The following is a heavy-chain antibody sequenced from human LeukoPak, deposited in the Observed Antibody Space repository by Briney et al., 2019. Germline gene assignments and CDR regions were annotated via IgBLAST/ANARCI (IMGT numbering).Heavy chain of an antibody. CDR2: MYFNSGAT. D-gene: IGHD2-15*01. CDR1: GFTFTGYY. V-gene: IGHV1-2*02. Sequence: GASVKVSCKTSGFTFTGYYVQWVRQAPGQGPEWVGWMYFNSGATRFAPKFQGRVTMTRDTSISTAYMELSRLRSDDTAVYYCARGGQDIVVEDAFDIWGQGTMVTVSS. J-gene: IGHJ3*02. CDR3: ARGGQDIVVEDAFDI.